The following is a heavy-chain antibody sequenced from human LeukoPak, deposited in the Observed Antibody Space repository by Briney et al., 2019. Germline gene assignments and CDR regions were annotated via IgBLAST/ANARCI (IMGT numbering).Heavy chain of an antibody. D-gene: IGHD6-6*01. CDR1: GFTFSDYY. V-gene: IGHV3-11*01. J-gene: IGHJ6*02. Sequence: GGSLRLSCAASGFTFSDYYMSWIRQAPGKGLEWVSYISSSGSTIYYADSVKGRFTISRDNAKNSLYLQMNSLRAEDTAVYYCARTLDSSPSTLYGMDVWGQGTTVTVSS. CDR2: ISSSGSTI. CDR3: ARTLDSSPSTLYGMDV.